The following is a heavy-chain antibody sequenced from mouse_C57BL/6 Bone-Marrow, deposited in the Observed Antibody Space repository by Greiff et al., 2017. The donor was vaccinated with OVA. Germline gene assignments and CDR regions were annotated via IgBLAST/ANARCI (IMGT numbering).Heavy chain of an antibody. CDR3: ARGGYYGSSGYFDV. Sequence: EVKLVESGGGLVKPGGSLKLSCAASGFTFSSYAMSWVRQTPEKRLEWVATISDGGSYTYYPDNVKGRFTLSRDNAKNNLYLQMSHLKSEDTAMDYCARGGYYGSSGYFDVWGTGTTVTVSS. J-gene: IGHJ1*03. D-gene: IGHD1-1*01. CDR1: GFTFSSYA. CDR2: ISDGGSYT. V-gene: IGHV5-4*03.